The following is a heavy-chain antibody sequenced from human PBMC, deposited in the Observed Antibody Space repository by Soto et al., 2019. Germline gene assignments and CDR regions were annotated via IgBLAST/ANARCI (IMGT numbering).Heavy chain of an antibody. V-gene: IGHV3-74*01. CDR1: GFTFSNYW. D-gene: IGHD2-15*01. J-gene: IGHJ4*02. CDR3: VRTGLVVAVATRGDF. Sequence: EVQLVESGGGLVQPGESLRLSCAASGFTFSNYWMHWVRQAPGKGLMWVSRIDSDGSRITYADFVKGRFTISRDNAKNTVYLHMNSLTAEDTAVYYCVRTGLVVAVATRGDFWGQGTRVTVPS. CDR2: IDSDGSRI.